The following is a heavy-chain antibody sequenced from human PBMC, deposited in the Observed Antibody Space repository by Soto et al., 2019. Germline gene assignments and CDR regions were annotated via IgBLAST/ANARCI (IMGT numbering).Heavy chain of an antibody. V-gene: IGHV1-24*01. J-gene: IGHJ4*02. CDR2: FDPEDGET. D-gene: IGHD3-3*01. CDR1: GYTLTELS. CDR3: ATLTIFGASLDY. Sequence: ASVKVSCKVSGYTLTELSMHWLRQAPGKGLEWMGGFDPEDGETIYAQKFQGRVTMTEDTSTDTAYMELSSLRSEDTAVYYCATLTIFGASLDYWGQGTLVTVSS.